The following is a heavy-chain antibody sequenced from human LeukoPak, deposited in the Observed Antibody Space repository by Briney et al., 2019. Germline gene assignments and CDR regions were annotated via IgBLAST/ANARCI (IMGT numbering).Heavy chain of an antibody. V-gene: IGHV3-21*01. CDR1: GFSFRDYS. CDR3: AKDSPSRTATTEVPVDY. CDR2: ISSSSSYI. J-gene: IGHJ4*02. D-gene: IGHD1/OR15-1a*01. Sequence: GGSLRLSSAASGFSFRDYSMNWVRQAPGKGLEWLAYISSSSSYIYFANSVRGRFTISRDNAKNSLYLQMNSLRAEDTAVYYCAKDSPSRTATTEVPVDYWGQGTLVTVSS.